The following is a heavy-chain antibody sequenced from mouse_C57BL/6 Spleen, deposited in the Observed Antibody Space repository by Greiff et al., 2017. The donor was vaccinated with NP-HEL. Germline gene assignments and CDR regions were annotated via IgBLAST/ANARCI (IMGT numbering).Heavy chain of an antibody. CDR2: IWTGGGT. J-gene: IGHJ4*01. Sequence: VHLVESGPGLVAPSQSLSITCTVSGFSLTSYAISWVRQPPGKGLEWLGVIWTGGGTNYNSALKSRLSISKDNSKSQVFLKMNSLQTDDTARYYCARNGHYGSSLRYYAMDYWGQGTSVTVSS. CDR1: GFSLTSYA. CDR3: ARNGHYGSSLRYYAMDY. V-gene: IGHV2-9-1*01. D-gene: IGHD1-1*01.